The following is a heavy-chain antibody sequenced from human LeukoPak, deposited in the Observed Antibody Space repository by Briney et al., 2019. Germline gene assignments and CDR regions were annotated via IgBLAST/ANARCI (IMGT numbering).Heavy chain of an antibody. CDR2: IIPIFGTA. V-gene: IGHV1-69*05. Sequence: SVKVSCKASGGTFSSYAISWVRQAPGQGLEWMGGIIPIFGTANYAQKFQGRVTVTRDTSTSTVYMDLSSLSSEDTAVYYCVREDAHTYYFDFWGPGTLVTVSS. CDR1: GGTFSSYA. D-gene: IGHD2-2*01. J-gene: IGHJ4*02. CDR3: VREDAHTYYFDF.